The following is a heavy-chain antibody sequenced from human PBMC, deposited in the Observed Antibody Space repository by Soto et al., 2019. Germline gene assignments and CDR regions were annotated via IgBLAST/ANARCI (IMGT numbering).Heavy chain of an antibody. CDR2: IKQDGSEK. D-gene: IGHD4-17*01. Sequence: EVQLVESGGGLVQPGGSLSLSCAASGFTFSSYWMSWVRQAPGKGLEWVANIKQDGSEKYYVDSVKGRFTISRDNAKNSLYLQMTRLRAEDTAVYYCARGGVYGDYLYYFDYWGQGTLVTVSS. CDR3: ARGGVYGDYLYYFDY. J-gene: IGHJ4*02. V-gene: IGHV3-7*05. CDR1: GFTFSSYW.